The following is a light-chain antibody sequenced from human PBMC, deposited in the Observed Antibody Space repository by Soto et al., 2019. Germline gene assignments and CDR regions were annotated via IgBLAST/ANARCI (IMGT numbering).Light chain of an antibody. J-gene: IGKJ1*01. V-gene: IGKV3-20*01. Sequence: VVTKLPCTLPLPLRPRAHLSCRASQSVSNNYVAWYQQKPGQAPRLLIDGASNRATGVPDRFSGSGSGTDFTLTISILEPEYFAVYYWQYDGSSGTFGQGTKVDI. CDR2: GAS. CDR1: QSVSNNY. CDR3: QYDGSSGT.